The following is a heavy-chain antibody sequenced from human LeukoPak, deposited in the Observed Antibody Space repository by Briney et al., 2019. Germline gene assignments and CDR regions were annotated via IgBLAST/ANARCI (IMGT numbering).Heavy chain of an antibody. Sequence: SVKVSCKASGGTFSSYAISWVRQAPGQGLEWMGRIIPIFGIANYAQKFQGRVTITADKSTSTAYLELSSLRSEDTAVYYCARDGYCSGGSCLQAKYYYYYGMDVWGQGTTVTVSS. CDR3: ARDGYCSGGSCLQAKYYYYYGMDV. CDR1: GGTFSSYA. J-gene: IGHJ6*02. D-gene: IGHD2-15*01. CDR2: IIPIFGIA. V-gene: IGHV1-69*04.